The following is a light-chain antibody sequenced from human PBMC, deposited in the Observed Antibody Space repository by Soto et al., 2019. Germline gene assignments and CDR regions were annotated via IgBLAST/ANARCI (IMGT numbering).Light chain of an antibody. CDR2: GAS. V-gene: IGKV3-20*01. J-gene: IGKJ1*01. Sequence: IVLTQSPGTLSLSPGERAALSCRASQTINSGYLAWYQQKPGQAPRLLIFGASNRATGVPDRFSGSGSGTDFTLTISRLEPEDFAVYYCQQYGSWTFGQGTKVEIK. CDR3: QQYGSWT. CDR1: QTINSGY.